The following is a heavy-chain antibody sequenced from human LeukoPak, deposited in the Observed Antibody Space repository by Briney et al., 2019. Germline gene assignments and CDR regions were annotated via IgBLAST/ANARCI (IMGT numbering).Heavy chain of an antibody. CDR1: GYTFTSYG. Sequence: ASVKVSCKASGYTFTSYGISWVRQAPGQGLEWMGWISAYNGNTNYAQKLQGRVTMTTDTSTSTAYMELRSLRSDDTAVYYCARDSDPDYDYVWGSYRYVLDYWGQGTLVTVSS. CDR2: ISAYNGNT. CDR3: ARDSDPDYDYVWGSYRYVLDY. V-gene: IGHV1-18*01. J-gene: IGHJ4*02. D-gene: IGHD3-16*02.